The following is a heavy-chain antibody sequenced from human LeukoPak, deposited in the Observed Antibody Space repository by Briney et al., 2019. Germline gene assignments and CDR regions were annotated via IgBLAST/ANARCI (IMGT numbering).Heavy chain of an antibody. D-gene: IGHD3-22*01. V-gene: IGHV3-23*01. CDR3: AKRGVVIRVILVGFHKEANYFDS. Sequence: GGSLRLSCAVSGITLSNYGMSWVRQAPGKGLEWVAGISDSGGRTNYADSVKGRFTISRDNPKKTLYLQMNSLRVEDTAVYFCAKRGVVIRVILVGFHKEANYFDSWGQGALVTVSS. CDR1: GITLSNYG. J-gene: IGHJ4*02. CDR2: ISDSGGRT.